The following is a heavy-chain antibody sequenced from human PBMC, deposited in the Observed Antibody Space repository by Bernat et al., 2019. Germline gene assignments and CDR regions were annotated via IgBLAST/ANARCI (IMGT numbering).Heavy chain of an antibody. V-gene: IGHV4-38-2*01. J-gene: IGHJ4*02. CDR3: AVGGCSSTSCYVPYYFDY. CDR1: SYSISSGYY. Sequence: QVQLQESGPGLVKPSETLSLSCAVSSYSISSGYYWGWIRQPPGKGLEWIGSIYPSGSTYYNPSLKSRVTISVDTSKNEFSLKLSSVTAADTAVYYCAVGGCSSTSCYVPYYFDYWGQGTLVTVSS. CDR2: IYPSGST. D-gene: IGHD2-2*01.